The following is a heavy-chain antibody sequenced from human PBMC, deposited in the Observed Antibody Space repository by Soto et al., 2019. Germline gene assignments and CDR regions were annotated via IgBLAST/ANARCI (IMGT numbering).Heavy chain of an antibody. V-gene: IGHV3-23*01. D-gene: IGHD3-3*01. CDR1: GFIFSDYA. CDR2: VGGQVSNT. J-gene: IGHJ3*01. CDR3: AKSFVSRNGIHEPSDL. Sequence: GGSLRLSCAASGFIFSDYAMSWVRQAPGKGLEWVSVVGGQVSNTYYADSVRGRFTVSRDDSRNTLYLRMDSLRVEDTAVYSCAKSFVSRNGIHEPSDLWGHGTMVTVSS.